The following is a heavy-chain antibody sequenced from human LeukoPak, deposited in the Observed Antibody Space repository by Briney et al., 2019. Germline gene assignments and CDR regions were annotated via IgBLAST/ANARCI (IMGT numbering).Heavy chain of an antibody. Sequence: PGPTLVKPTQTLTLTCTFSGFSITTSGLAVGWIRQPPGKALKWLSLIYWNDDTRYNPSLKFRLTITKYTSKNQVVLKMTNMDPVDTATYFCTHNSLMAVPLAPDFWGQGTLVTVSS. CDR3: THNSLMAVPLAPDF. V-gene: IGHV2-5*01. CDR2: IYWNDDT. J-gene: IGHJ4*02. CDR1: GFSITTSGLA. D-gene: IGHD2-8*01.